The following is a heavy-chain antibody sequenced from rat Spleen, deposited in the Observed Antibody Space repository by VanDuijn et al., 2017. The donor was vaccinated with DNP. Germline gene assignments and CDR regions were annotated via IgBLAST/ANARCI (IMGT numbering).Heavy chain of an antibody. CDR2: ISGVGST. CDR3: SRGDWFAY. Sequence: QVQLKESGPGLVQPSQTLSLTCTVSGFSLTSYGVSWVRQPPGKGLEWIAAISGVGSTYYTSALKSRLSISRDTSKSQVFLKMNSLQPEDTASYFCSRGDWFAYWGQGTLVTVSS. V-gene: IGHV2S12*01. J-gene: IGHJ3*01. CDR1: GFSLTSYG.